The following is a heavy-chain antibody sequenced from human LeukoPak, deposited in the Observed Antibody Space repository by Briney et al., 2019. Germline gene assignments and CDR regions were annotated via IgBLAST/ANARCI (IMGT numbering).Heavy chain of an antibody. CDR1: GGSFSGYY. Sequence: PSETLSLTCAVYGGSFSGYYWSWIRQPPGKGLEWIGYIYYSGSTNYNPSLKSRVTISVDTSKNQFSLKLSSVTAADTAVYYCARATNYDYVWGSYRLYYFDYWGQGTLVTVSS. D-gene: IGHD3-16*02. J-gene: IGHJ4*02. CDR2: IYYSGST. CDR3: ARATNYDYVWGSYRLYYFDY. V-gene: IGHV4-59*01.